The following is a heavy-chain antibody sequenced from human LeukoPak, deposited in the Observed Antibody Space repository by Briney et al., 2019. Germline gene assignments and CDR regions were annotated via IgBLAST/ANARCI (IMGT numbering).Heavy chain of an antibody. CDR1: GFTFSSYA. V-gene: IGHV3-30-3*01. D-gene: IGHD6-13*01. J-gene: IGHJ6*02. Sequence: GRSLRLSCAASGFTFSSYAMHWVRQAPGKGVEWVAVISYDGSNKYYADSVKGRLTISRDNSKNTLYLQMNSPRAEDTAVYYCARELIKQQMERKYCYGMDVWGQGTTVTVSS. CDR2: ISYDGSNK. CDR3: ARELIKQQMERKYCYGMDV.